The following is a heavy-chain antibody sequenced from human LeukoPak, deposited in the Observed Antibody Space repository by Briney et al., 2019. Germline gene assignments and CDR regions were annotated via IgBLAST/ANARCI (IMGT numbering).Heavy chain of an antibody. J-gene: IGHJ4*02. CDR2: ISGSGGST. Sequence: QPGGSLRLSCAASGFTFSSYAMSWVRQAAGKGREWVSAISGSGGSTYYADSVKGRFTISRDNSKNTLYLQMNSLRAEDTAVYYCAKDHADIVVVPAATDYWGQGTLVTVSS. V-gene: IGHV3-23*01. CDR1: GFTFSSYA. CDR3: AKDHADIVVVPAATDY. D-gene: IGHD2-2*01.